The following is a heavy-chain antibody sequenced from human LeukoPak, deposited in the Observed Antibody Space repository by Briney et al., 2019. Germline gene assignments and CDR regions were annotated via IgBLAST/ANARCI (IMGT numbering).Heavy chain of an antibody. J-gene: IGHJ4*02. CDR1: GFTFSSCA. CDR2: ISSSSSYT. D-gene: IGHD3-10*01. CDR3: ARDFHYYGSGSYYLY. V-gene: IGHV3-11*05. Sequence: PGVSLRLSCAASGFTFSSCAMSWVREAPGKGLEWVSYISSSSSYTNYADSVKGRFTISRDNAKNSLYLQMNSLRAEDTAVYYCARDFHYYGSGSYYLYWGQGTLVTVSS.